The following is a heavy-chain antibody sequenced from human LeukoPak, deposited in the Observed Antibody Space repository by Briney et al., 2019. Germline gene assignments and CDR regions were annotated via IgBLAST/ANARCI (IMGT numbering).Heavy chain of an antibody. J-gene: IGHJ4*02. CDR2: IYPGDSDT. CDR1: GYSFTSYW. D-gene: IGHD2-15*01. V-gene: IGHV5-51*01. Sequence: GESLKISCKGSGYSFTSYWIGWVRQMPGKGLEWMGIIYPGDSDTRYIPSFQGQVTISADKSISTPYLQRSSQKASDTAMYYCASTSCSGGSCYRGRVFDFWGQGTLVTVSS. CDR3: ASTSCSGGSCYRGRVFDF.